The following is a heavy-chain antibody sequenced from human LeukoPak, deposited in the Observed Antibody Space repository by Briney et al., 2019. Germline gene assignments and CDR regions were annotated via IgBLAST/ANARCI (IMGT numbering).Heavy chain of an antibody. CDR1: GGSISDYY. D-gene: IGHD3-10*01. V-gene: IGHV4-59*08. CDR2: IHSSGSA. CDR3: ARNSYYYQTHDT. J-gene: IGHJ5*02. Sequence: PSETLSLTCTVSGGSISDYYWGWIRQPPGKGLEWIGYIHSSGSANYKPSLKSRVTISVDTSKNQCSLKVISVTAADTAKYYCARNSYYYQTHDTWGQGTLVTVSS.